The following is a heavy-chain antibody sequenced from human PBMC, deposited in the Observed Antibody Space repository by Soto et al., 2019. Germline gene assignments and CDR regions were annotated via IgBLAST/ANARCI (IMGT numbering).Heavy chain of an antibody. CDR1: GFTFSSYA. D-gene: IGHD3-3*01. V-gene: IGHV3-30-3*01. CDR3: ARAGYDFWSGYGRPYENWFDP. CDR2: ISYDGSNK. J-gene: IGHJ5*02. Sequence: GGSLRLSCAASGFTFSSYAMHWVRQAPGKGLEWVAVISYDGSNKYYADSVKGRFTISRDNSKNTLYLQMNSLRAEDTAVYYCARAGYDFWSGYGRPYENWFDPWGQGTLVTVSS.